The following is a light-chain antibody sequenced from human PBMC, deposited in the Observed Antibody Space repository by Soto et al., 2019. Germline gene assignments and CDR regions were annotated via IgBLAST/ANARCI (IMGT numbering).Light chain of an antibody. CDR1: QSISTY. V-gene: IGKV1-39*01. J-gene: IGKJ5*01. CDR2: KAS. CDR3: QQSYSSPSST. Sequence: DLQITQSPSSLSASVGVRVTITCRASQSISTYLNWYQHKAGKAPKLLIYKASTLQDGVPSRFSGSGSGTYFILTISSLQPEDVATYYCQQSYSSPSSTFGQGTRLEIK.